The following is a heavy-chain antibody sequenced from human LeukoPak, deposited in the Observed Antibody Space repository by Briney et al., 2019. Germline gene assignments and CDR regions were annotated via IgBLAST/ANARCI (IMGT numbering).Heavy chain of an antibody. CDR2: IYYSGSST. J-gene: IGHJ6*02. V-gene: IGHV4-59*01. Sequence: SETLSLTCTVSGGSMSGFFWTWIRQPPGRELEWIGSIYYSGSSTKYNPSLKSRVTISVDTSKSQFSLTLNSATAADTAVYYCARTSRHFYGSGANLTPWPAGMDVWGQGTTVTVSS. CDR3: ARTSRHFYGSGANLTPWPAGMDV. D-gene: IGHD3-10*01. CDR1: GGSMSGFF.